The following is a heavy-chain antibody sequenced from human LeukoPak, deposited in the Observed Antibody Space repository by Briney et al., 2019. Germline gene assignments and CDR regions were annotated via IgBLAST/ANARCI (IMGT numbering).Heavy chain of an antibody. Sequence: ASVKVSCKASGYTFTSYAMHWVRQAPGQRLEWMGWINAGNGNTKYSQKFQGRVTITRDTFASTAYMELSSLRSGDTAVYYCARGPQGLLIFDYWGQGTLVTVSS. J-gene: IGHJ4*02. CDR3: ARGPQGLLIFDY. V-gene: IGHV1-3*01. D-gene: IGHD2/OR15-2a*01. CDR1: GYTFTSYA. CDR2: INAGNGNT.